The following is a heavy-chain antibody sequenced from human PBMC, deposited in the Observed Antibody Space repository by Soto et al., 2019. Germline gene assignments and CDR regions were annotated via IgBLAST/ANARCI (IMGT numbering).Heavy chain of an antibody. V-gene: IGHV3-33*01. J-gene: IGHJ4*02. CDR2: IWYDGSNK. Sequence: QVQLVESGGGVVQPGRSLRLSCAASGFTFSSYGMHWVRQAPGKGLEWVAVIWYDGSNKYYADSVKGRFTISRDNSKNTLYLQMNSLRAEDTAVYYCARDYGDYDPFDYWGQGTLVIVSS. D-gene: IGHD4-17*01. CDR1: GFTFSSYG. CDR3: ARDYGDYDPFDY.